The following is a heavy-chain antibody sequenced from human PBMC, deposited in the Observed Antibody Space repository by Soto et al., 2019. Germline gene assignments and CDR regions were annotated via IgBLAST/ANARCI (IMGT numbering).Heavy chain of an antibody. V-gene: IGHV1-3*01. Sequence: ASVKVSCKASGYTFTTYTMHWVRQAPGQRLEWMGWINAGNGKTKYSQKFQGRVTITRDTSASTVYMELSSLRSEDTAVYYCARVYPSDTRYGYVGNNWFDPWGQGTLVTVSS. J-gene: IGHJ5*02. CDR3: ARVYPSDTRYGYVGNNWFDP. CDR2: INAGNGKT. D-gene: IGHD5-18*01. CDR1: GYTFTTYT.